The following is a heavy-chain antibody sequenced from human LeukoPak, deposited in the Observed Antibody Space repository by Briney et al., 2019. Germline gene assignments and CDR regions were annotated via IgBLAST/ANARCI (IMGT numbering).Heavy chain of an antibody. J-gene: IGHJ4*02. CDR1: TFSFSRYP. CDR3: ARDGDYYDSSGYYMVSNDY. Sequence: GGSLRLSCAASTFSFSRYPMGWVRQAPGKGLEWVSGISAGGDGTYHADPVKGRFTISRDNSKNTLYLQMNSLRAEDTAVYYCARDGDYYDSSGYYMVSNDYWGQGTLVTVSS. V-gene: IGHV3-23*01. CDR2: ISAGGDGT. D-gene: IGHD3-22*01.